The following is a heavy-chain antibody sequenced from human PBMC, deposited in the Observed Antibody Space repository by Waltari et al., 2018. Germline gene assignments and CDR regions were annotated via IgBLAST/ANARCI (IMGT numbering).Heavy chain of an antibody. CDR2: IYHDGTS. Sequence: QLQLQESGPGVVEPSGTLSLTCTVPGGAISGSGYYWGWLRQPPGKGLEWIASIYHDGTSYYTPSRKSRVTISVDTFKNNFSLKLTSVTAADTAIYYCARPGSSSPYYWFNPWGRGILVTVSS. CDR1: GGAISGSGYY. D-gene: IGHD3-10*01. V-gene: IGHV4-39*02. CDR3: ARPGSSSPYYWFNP. J-gene: IGHJ5*02.